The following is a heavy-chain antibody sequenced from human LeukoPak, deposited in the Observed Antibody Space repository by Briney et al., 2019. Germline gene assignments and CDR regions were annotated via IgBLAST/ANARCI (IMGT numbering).Heavy chain of an antibody. CDR1: GGSISSYY. Sequence: SETLSLTCTVSGGSISSYYWSWIRQPPGKGLEWIGYIYYSGSTNYNPSLKSRVTISVDTSKNQFSLKLSSVTAADTAVYYCARGYPGNYYYGMDVWGQGTTVTVSS. CDR2: IYYSGST. J-gene: IGHJ6*02. D-gene: IGHD3-16*02. V-gene: IGHV4-59*01. CDR3: ARGYPGNYYYGMDV.